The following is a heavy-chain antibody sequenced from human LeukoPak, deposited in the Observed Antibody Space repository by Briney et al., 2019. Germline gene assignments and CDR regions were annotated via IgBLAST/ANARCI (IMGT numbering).Heavy chain of an antibody. D-gene: IGHD2-8*01. V-gene: IGHV4-59*01. Sequence: SETLSLTCTVSGGSISSYYWSWIRQPPGKGLEWIGYIYYSGSTNYNPSLKSRVTISVDTSKNQFSLKLSSVTAADTAVYYCARDLSGNKYGYFDYWGQGTLVTVSP. J-gene: IGHJ4*02. CDR2: IYYSGST. CDR3: ARDLSGNKYGYFDY. CDR1: GGSISSYY.